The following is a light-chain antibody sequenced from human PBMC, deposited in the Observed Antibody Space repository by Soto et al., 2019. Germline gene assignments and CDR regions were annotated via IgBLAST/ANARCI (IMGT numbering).Light chain of an antibody. V-gene: IGKV3D-20*02. CDR3: QQRSNWPLT. CDR2: GAS. J-gene: IGKJ4*01. Sequence: EIVLTQSPGTLSLSPGERATLSCRASQSVSSTYLAWYQQKRGQAPRLLIYGASSRATGIPDRFSGSGSGTDFTLTISSLEPEDFAVYYCQQRSNWPLTFGGGTKVEIK. CDR1: QSVSSTY.